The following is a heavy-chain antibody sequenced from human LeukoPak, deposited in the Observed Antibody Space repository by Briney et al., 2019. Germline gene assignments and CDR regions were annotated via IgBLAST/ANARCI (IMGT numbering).Heavy chain of an antibody. J-gene: IGHJ5*02. V-gene: IGHV3-23*01. Sequence: GGSLRLSCAASGFTFSSYAMSWVRQAPGKGLEWVSAISGSGGSTYYADSVKGRFTISRDNSKNTLYLQMNSLRAEDTAVYYCAKGELLWFGISNWFDLWGQGTLVTVSS. D-gene: IGHD3-10*01. CDR3: AKGELLWFGISNWFDL. CDR2: ISGSGGST. CDR1: GFTFSSYA.